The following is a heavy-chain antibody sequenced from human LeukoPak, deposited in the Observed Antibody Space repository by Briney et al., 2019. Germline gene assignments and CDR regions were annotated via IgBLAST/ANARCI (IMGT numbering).Heavy chain of an antibody. D-gene: IGHD6-13*01. J-gene: IGHJ5*02. V-gene: IGHV4-34*01. CDR3: ARARGQQVPIRHYFDP. CDR1: HGSFSGYF. CDR2: INQIGTT. Sequence: SETLSLTCAVHHGSFSGYFWSWIRQPPGKGLEWIGEINQIGTTNYNPPLKSRVTISEDTSKNQITLKLTSMTAADTAAYYCARARGQQVPIRHYFDPWGQGTLVTVSS.